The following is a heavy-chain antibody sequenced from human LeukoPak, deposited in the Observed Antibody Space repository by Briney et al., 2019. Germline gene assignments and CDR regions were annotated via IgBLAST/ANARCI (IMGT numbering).Heavy chain of an antibody. J-gene: IGHJ6*03. CDR3: ATSDGPPYYYYYYMDV. D-gene: IGHD5-24*01. V-gene: IGHV3-30*02. CDR2: IRYDGSNK. CDR1: GYTFTSYG. Sequence: SCKASGYTFTSYGMHWVRQAPGKGLEWVAFIRYDGSNKYYADSVKGRFTISRDNSKNTLYLQMNSLRAEDTAVYYCATSDGPPYYYYYYMDVWGKGTTVTISS.